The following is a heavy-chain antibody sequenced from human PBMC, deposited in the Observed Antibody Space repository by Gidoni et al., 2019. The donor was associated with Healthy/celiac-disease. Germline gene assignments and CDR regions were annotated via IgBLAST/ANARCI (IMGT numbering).Heavy chain of an antibody. Sequence: QLQLQESGPGLVKPSETLSLTCTVSGGSISSSSYYWGWIRQPPGKGLDWIGSIYYSGSTYYNPSLKSRVTISVDTSKNQFSLKLSSVTAADTAVYYCARHGIAARPTNWFDPWGQGTLVTVSS. J-gene: IGHJ5*02. CDR3: ARHGIAARPTNWFDP. V-gene: IGHV4-39*01. CDR2: IYYSGST. D-gene: IGHD6-6*01. CDR1: GGSISSSSYY.